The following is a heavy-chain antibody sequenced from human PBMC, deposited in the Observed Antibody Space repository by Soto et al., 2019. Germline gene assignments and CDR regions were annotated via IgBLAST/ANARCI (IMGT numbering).Heavy chain of an antibody. J-gene: IGHJ6*03. CDR3: AKYLLLSSSLDWLSSNYYYYYYMDV. Sequence: PGGSLILSCAASGFTFSSYAMSWVRQAPGKGLEWVSAISGSGGSTYYADSVKGRFTISRDNSKNTLYLQMNILRAEDTAVYYCAKYLLLSSSLDWLSSNYYYYYYMDVWGKGTTVTVSS. D-gene: IGHD3-9*01. V-gene: IGHV3-23*01. CDR1: GFTFSSYA. CDR2: ISGSGGST.